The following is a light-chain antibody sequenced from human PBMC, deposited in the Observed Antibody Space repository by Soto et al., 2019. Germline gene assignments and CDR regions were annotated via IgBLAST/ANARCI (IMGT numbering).Light chain of an antibody. J-gene: IGKJ2*01. CDR3: MQALQTPYT. V-gene: IGKV2-28*01. Sequence: DIVMTQSPLSLPVTPGESASISCRSSQSLLHSNGYNCLDWYLQKPGQSPQLLIYLGSNRASGVPDRVSGSAAGTDFTLKISRVEAEDVGVYYCMQALQTPYTFGQGTKLEIK. CDR1: QSLLHSNGYNC. CDR2: LGS.